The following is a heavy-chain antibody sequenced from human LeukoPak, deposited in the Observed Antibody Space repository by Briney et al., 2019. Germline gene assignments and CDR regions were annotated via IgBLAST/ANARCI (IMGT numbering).Heavy chain of an antibody. D-gene: IGHD4-23*01. J-gene: IGHJ4*02. Sequence: PGGSLRLSCAASGVTFSSSAMTCVRQAPGQGLEWVSSISGSGTNTYYADSVKGRFTISRDNSKSTLYLQVNSLRAEDTALYYCANEYYGGWGDDWGQRTLVTVSS. CDR2: ISGSGTNT. CDR3: ANEYYGGWGDD. CDR1: GVTFSSSA. V-gene: IGHV3-23*01.